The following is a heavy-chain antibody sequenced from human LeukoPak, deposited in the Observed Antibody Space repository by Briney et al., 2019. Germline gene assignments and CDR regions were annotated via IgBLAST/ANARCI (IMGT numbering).Heavy chain of an antibody. D-gene: IGHD5-12*01. V-gene: IGHV3-74*01. CDR3: ARPAYSDYSLGF. CDR2: IRSDGSST. Sequence: PGGSLRLSCAASGFTFSNYWMHWVRQAPGKGLVWVSRIRSDGSSTSYADSVKGRFTISRDNAKNTLYRQMNSLRAEDTAVYYCARPAYSDYSLGFWGEGTMVTVSS. J-gene: IGHJ4*02. CDR1: GFTFSNYW.